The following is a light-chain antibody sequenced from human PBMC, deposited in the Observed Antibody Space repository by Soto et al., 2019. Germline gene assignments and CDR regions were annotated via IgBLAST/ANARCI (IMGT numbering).Light chain of an antibody. CDR3: SSYTGSITLYV. V-gene: IGLV2-14*01. CDR2: EVT. Sequence: QSVLTQPASVSGSPGQSITISCTGTSSDVGGYDYVSWYQQYPGKAPKLIIYEVTNRPSGVSTRFSGSKSGNTASLTISGLQAEDEADYYCSSYTGSITLYVFXTGTKLTVL. J-gene: IGLJ1*01. CDR1: SSDVGGYDY.